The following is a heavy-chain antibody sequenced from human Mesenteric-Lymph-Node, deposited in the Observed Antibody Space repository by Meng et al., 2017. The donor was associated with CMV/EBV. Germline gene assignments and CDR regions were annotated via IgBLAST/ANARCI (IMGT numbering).Heavy chain of an antibody. Sequence: GGSLRLSCAASEFTVSNNYITWVRQAPGEGLEWVSVIYSGGSTYYADSVKGRFTISRDNSQNTVYLQMNSLRSDDTAVYFCARGQYLFDYWGQGTLVTVSS. CDR1: EFTVSNNY. CDR3: ARGQYLFDY. V-gene: IGHV3-66*02. D-gene: IGHD2-2*02. CDR2: IYSGGST. J-gene: IGHJ4*02.